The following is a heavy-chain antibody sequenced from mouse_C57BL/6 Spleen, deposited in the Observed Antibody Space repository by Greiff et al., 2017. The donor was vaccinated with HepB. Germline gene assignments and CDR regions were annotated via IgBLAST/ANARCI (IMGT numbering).Heavy chain of an antibody. V-gene: IGHV2-2*01. Sequence: VQLQQSGPGLVQPSQSLSITCTVSGFSLTSYGVHWVRQSPGKGLEWLGVIWSGGSTDYNAAFISRLSISKDNSKSQVFFKMNSLQADDTAIYYCACSYYGSSPFAYWGQGTLVTVSA. CDR2: IWSGGST. CDR3: ACSYYGSSPFAY. CDR1: GFSLTSYG. D-gene: IGHD1-1*01. J-gene: IGHJ3*01.